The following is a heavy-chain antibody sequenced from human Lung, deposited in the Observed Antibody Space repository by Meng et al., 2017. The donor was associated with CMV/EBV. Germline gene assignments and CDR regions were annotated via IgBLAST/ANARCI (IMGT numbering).Heavy chain of an antibody. J-gene: IGHJ6*02. V-gene: IGHV3-7*04. CDR2: INQDGSQK. CDR3: ARVAAAGRGMDV. Sequence: GESXKISCAASGFTFSSHWMTWVRQAPRKGLEWVANINQDGSQKNYVDSVKGRFTISRDNAKNSLFLQMNSLRAEDTAVYYCARVAAAGRGMDVWGQGATVTVSS. D-gene: IGHD6-13*01. CDR1: GFTFSSHW.